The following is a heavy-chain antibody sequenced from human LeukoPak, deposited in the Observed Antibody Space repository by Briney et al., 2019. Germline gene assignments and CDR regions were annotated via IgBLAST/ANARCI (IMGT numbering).Heavy chain of an antibody. D-gene: IGHD2-2*01. V-gene: IGHV3-74*01. Sequence: GGSLRLSCAASGFTFSSYWMNWVRQAPGKGLMWVSHINTDGTTTTYADSVRGRFTVSRDNAENTLYLEMSRLRAEDTAVYFCTRDNAYMFDYWGQGTQVAVSS. CDR1: GFTFSSYW. CDR2: INTDGTTT. J-gene: IGHJ4*02. CDR3: TRDNAYMFDY.